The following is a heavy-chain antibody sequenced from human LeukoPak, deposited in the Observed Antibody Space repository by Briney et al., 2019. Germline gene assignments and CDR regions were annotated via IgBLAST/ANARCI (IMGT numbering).Heavy chain of an antibody. CDR2: ISYDGNNK. D-gene: IGHD3-10*01. V-gene: IGHV3-30-3*01. Sequence: PERSLTLSCTASGFSFSTYTMHWVRQAPGKGLEWVALISYDGNNKYFADSVKDRFTLSRDNSQNTLYLQMNSLRAEDTAVYYCARDLRFGELRSVNWFDPWGQGTLVTVSS. J-gene: IGHJ5*02. CDR3: ARDLRFGELRSVNWFDP. CDR1: GFSFSTYT.